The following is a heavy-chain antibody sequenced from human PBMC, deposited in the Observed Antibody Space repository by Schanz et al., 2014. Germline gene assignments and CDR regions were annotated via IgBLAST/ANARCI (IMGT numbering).Heavy chain of an antibody. V-gene: IGHV3-23*04. D-gene: IGHD3-9*01. CDR2: IGGSGDST. CDR3: AKHVRSLTGNDY. J-gene: IGHJ4*02. Sequence: VQLVESGGGVVQPGRSLRLSCAASGFTFRSYGMHWVRQAPGKGLEWVSGIGGSGDSTHYADSVKGRFIISRDNSKNTLYLQVNSLRAEDTAVYYCAKHVRSLTGNDYWGQGTLVTVSS. CDR1: GFTFRSYG.